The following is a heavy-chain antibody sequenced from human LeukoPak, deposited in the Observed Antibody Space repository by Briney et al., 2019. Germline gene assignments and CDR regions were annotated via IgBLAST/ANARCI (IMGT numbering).Heavy chain of an antibody. Sequence: HPGGSLRLSCAASGFTFSDHYMDWVRQAPGKGLEWVGRTRNKANSYTTEYAASVKGRFTISRDDSKNSLYLQMNSLKTEDTAEYYCARDVGANTDYWGQGTLVTVSS. J-gene: IGHJ4*02. CDR1: GFTFSDHY. V-gene: IGHV3-72*01. CDR3: ARDVGANTDY. CDR2: TRNKANSYTT. D-gene: IGHD1-26*01.